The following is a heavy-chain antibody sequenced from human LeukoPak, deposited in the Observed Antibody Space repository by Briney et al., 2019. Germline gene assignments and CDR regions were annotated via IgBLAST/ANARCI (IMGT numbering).Heavy chain of an antibody. CDR3: ARDFGTGVKGAFDI. CDR1: GYTFTSYA. D-gene: IGHD1-1*01. J-gene: IGHJ3*02. CDR2: INAGNGNT. V-gene: IGHV1-3*01. Sequence: ASVKVSCKASGYTFTSYAMHWVRQAPGQRLEWMGWINAGNGNTKYSQKFQGRVTITRDTSASTAYMELNSLRAEDTAVYYCARDFGTGVKGAFDIWGQGTMVTVSS.